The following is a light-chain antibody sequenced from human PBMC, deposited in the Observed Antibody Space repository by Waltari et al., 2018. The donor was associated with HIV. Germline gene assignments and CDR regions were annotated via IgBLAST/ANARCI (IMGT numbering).Light chain of an antibody. V-gene: IGKV4-1*01. J-gene: IGKJ2*01. CDR1: QSVLHSSNNKNY. Sequence: DIVMTQSPDSLAVSLGERATINCKSSQSVLHSSNNKNYLAWYQQKPGQPPKLLIYWASTRGSGVPDRFSGCGSGTDFTLTISSLQAEDVAVYYCQQYHSSPYTFGQGTKLEIK. CDR2: WAS. CDR3: QQYHSSPYT.